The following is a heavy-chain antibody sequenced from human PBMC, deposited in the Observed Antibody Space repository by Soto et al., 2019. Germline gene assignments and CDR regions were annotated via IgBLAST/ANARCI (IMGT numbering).Heavy chain of an antibody. CDR2: ISYDGSNK. D-gene: IGHD3-22*01. J-gene: IGHJ4*02. CDR3: AKETRPSIVYYYDSSGTTFDY. CDR1: GDSISRSYW. Sequence: LSLTCAVSGDSISRSYWWSWVRQAPGKGLEWVAVISYDGSNKYYADSVKGRFTISRDNSKNTLYLQMNSLRAEDTAVYYCAKETRPSIVYYYDSSGTTFDYWGQGTLVTVSS. V-gene: IGHV3-30*18.